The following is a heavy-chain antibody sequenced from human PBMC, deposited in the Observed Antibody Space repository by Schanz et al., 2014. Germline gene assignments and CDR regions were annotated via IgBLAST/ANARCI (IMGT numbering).Heavy chain of an antibody. Sequence: EVQLVESGGGFVQPGGSLGLSCVVSGFTVSSDHMSWVRQAPGKGLEWVSVIYSGIGAYYADSVKDRFTVSRDNSKNTVYLQMNRLRAEDTAVYYCARVHHYDPSGWGYFDYWGQGALVNVSS. CDR3: ARVHHYDPSGWGYFDY. J-gene: IGHJ4*02. D-gene: IGHD3-22*01. V-gene: IGHV3-66*01. CDR1: GFTVSSDH. CDR2: IYSGIGA.